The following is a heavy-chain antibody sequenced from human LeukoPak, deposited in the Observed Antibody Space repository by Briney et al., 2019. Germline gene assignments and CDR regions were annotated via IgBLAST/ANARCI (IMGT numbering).Heavy chain of an antibody. D-gene: IGHD3-22*01. CDR2: ISGDGGST. Sequence: GGSLRLSCAASGYTFDDYAMHWVRQAPGKGLEWVSLISGDGGSTYYADSVKGRFTISRDNSKNSLYLQMNSLRTEDTALYYCAKEPSAYYDSSGYYDYWGQGTLVTVSS. CDR3: AKEPSAYYDSSGYYDY. CDR1: GYTFDDYA. J-gene: IGHJ4*02. V-gene: IGHV3-43*02.